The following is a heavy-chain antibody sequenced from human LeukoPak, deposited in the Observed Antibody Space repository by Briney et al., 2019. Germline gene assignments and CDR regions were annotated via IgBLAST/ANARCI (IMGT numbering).Heavy chain of an antibody. CDR2: IYHSGTT. J-gene: IGHJ1*01. D-gene: IGHD2-15*01. CDR1: GGSITSYF. CDR3: AQKAPYSPGYSQD. Sequence: PSETLSLTCSVSGGSITSYFRTWIRQPPGKGLEWIGYIYHSGTTNYNPSLKSRVTISADTSKNQFSLKLSSVTAADTAVYYCAQKAPYSPGYSQDWGQGTLVTVSS. V-gene: IGHV4-59*01.